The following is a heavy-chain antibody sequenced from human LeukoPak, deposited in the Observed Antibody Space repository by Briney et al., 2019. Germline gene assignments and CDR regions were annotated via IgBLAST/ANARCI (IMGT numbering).Heavy chain of an antibody. CDR2: IYSGGST. Sequence: GGSLRLSCAPSGFTVSSNYMSWVRQAPGKGLEWVSVIYSGGSTYYADSVKGRFTISRDNSKNTLYLQMNSLRAEDTAVYYCARGIAARNGMDVWGQGTTVTVSS. J-gene: IGHJ6*02. D-gene: IGHD6-6*01. CDR3: ARGIAARNGMDV. CDR1: GFTVSSNY. V-gene: IGHV3-53*01.